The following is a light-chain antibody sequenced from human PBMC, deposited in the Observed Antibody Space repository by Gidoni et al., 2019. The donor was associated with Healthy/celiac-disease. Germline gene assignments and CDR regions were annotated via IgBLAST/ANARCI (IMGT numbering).Light chain of an antibody. V-gene: IGKV3-15*01. CDR2: GES. Sequence: EIVMTQSPATLSVSPGERATLSCRASQSVSSNLAWYQQKPGQAPRLLIYGESTRATGIPARFSVSGSGTEFTLTLTSLHSEAFAVYYCQQYHNWPPWTFGQGTKVEIK. CDR3: QQYHNWPPWT. J-gene: IGKJ1*01. CDR1: QSVSSN.